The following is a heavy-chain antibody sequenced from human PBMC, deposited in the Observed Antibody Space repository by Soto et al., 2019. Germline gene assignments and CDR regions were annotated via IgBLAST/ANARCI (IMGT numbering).Heavy chain of an antibody. CDR1: GFTFSNYW. J-gene: IGHJ6*02. CDR2: IKQDGSEK. V-gene: IGHV3-7*05. CDR3: ARVTMVRGVIGPAYYYYGMDV. Sequence: EVQLVESGGGLVQPGGSLRLSCAASGFTFSNYWMSWVRQAPGKGLEWVANIKQDGSEKYYVDSVKGRFTISRENAKNSLYLQMNSLRAEDTAVYYCARVTMVRGVIGPAYYYYGMDVWGQGTTVTVSS. D-gene: IGHD3-10*01.